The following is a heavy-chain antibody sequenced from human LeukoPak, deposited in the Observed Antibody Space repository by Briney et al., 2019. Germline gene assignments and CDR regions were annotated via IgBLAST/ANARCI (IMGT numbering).Heavy chain of an antibody. J-gene: IGHJ4*02. D-gene: IGHD3-9*01. CDR2: ISSSSSYI. Sequence: GGSLRLSCAASGFTFSSYSMNWVRQAPGKGLDWVSSISSSSSYIYYADSVKGRFTISRDNSKNTVYLQMNSLRGEDTAVYYCAKDLSTGYYIAYWGQGTLVTVSS. V-gene: IGHV3-21*01. CDR3: AKDLSTGYYIAY. CDR1: GFTFSSYS.